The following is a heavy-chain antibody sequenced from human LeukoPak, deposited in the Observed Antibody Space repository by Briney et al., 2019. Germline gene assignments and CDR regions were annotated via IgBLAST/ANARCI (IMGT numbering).Heavy chain of an antibody. D-gene: IGHD3-10*02. CDR3: ARDMGITMSDDAFDI. J-gene: IGHJ3*02. V-gene: IGHV3-30*04. Sequence: GGSLRLSCAASGFTFSSYAFHWVRQAPGKGLEWVALISYDGSNKYYADSVKGRFTISRDNSKNTLYLQMNSLRPEDTAIYSCARDMGITMSDDAFDIWGQGTMVTVSS. CDR1: GFTFSSYA. CDR2: ISYDGSNK.